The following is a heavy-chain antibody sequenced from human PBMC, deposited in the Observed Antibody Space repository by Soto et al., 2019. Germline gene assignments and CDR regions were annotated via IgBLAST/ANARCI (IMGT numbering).Heavy chain of an antibody. CDR2: ISSTTNYI. CDR1: GFTFTRYS. J-gene: IGHJ4*02. V-gene: IGHV3-21*06. Sequence: PRGSLRLSCAASGFTFTRYSMNWVRQAPGKGLEWVSSISSTTNYIYYGDSMKGRFTISRDNAKNSLYLEVNSLRAEDTAVYYCARESEDLTSNFDYWGQGTLVTVSS. CDR3: ARESEDLTSNFDY.